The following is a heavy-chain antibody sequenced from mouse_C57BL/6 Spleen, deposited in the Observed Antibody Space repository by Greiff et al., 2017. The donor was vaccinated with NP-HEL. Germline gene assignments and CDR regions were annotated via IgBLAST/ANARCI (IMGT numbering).Heavy chain of an antibody. CDR3: ARNYGPWYFDV. J-gene: IGHJ1*03. CDR2: IYPSDSET. V-gene: IGHV1-61*01. D-gene: IGHD1-1*01. Sequence: QVQLQQPGAELVRPGSSVKLSCKASGYTFTSYWMDWVKQRPGQGLEWIGNIYPSDSETHYNQKFKDKATLTVDKSSSTAYMQLSSPTSEDSAVYYCARNYGPWYFDVWGTGTTVTVSS. CDR1: GYTFTSYW.